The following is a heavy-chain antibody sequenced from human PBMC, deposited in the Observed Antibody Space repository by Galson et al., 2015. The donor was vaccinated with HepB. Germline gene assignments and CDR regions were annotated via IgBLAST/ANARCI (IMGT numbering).Heavy chain of an antibody. J-gene: IGHJ3*02. V-gene: IGHV1-18*01. CDR3: ARGDIWEAFDI. D-gene: IGHD2-15*01. Sequence: SVKVSCKASGYTFKSYGISWVRQAPGQGLEWVGWISADNAKTKNAQKVQGRVTMTTDTSTSTGYMELRSLRSDNTAMYYCARGDIWEAFDIWGQGQWSPSLQ. CDR1: GYTFKSYG. CDR2: ISADNAKT.